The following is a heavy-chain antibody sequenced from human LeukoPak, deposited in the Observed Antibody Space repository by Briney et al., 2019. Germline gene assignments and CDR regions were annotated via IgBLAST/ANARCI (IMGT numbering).Heavy chain of an antibody. J-gene: IGHJ4*02. Sequence: KPSETLSLTCAVYGGSFSDYYWSWMRQPPGKGLEWIGEINHSGSTNYNPSLKSRVTISVDTSKNQFSLKLSSVTAADTAVYYCARHGQWLNGYFDYWGQGTLVTVSS. V-gene: IGHV4-34*01. CDR2: INHSGST. D-gene: IGHD6-19*01. CDR1: GGSFSDYY. CDR3: ARHGQWLNGYFDY.